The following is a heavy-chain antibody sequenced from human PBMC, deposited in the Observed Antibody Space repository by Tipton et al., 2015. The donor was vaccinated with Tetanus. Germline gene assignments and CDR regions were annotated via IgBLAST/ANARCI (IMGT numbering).Heavy chain of an antibody. CDR1: GKTLTELS. V-gene: IGHV1-24*01. CDR3: TTPSGAFYTPSYFHY. J-gene: IGHJ4*02. D-gene: IGHD4/OR15-4a*01. CDR2: FDPEDGET. Sequence: QMQLVQSGAEVKKPGASVKVSCKVSGKTLTELSMHWVRQAPGKGLEWMGGFDPEDGETIYAQKFQGRVTLTEDTSTDTAYMELSSLRSEDTAVYFCTTPSGAFYTPSYFHYWGQGTLVTVSS.